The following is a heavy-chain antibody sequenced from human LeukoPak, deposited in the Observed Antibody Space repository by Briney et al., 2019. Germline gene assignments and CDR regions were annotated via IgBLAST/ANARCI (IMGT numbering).Heavy chain of an antibody. CDR3: ASEPISSGRIY. V-gene: IGHV3-64*01. CDR1: GFTFSSYA. D-gene: IGHD3-10*01. CDR2: ISSNGGST. Sequence: GRSLRLSCAASGFTFSSYAMHWVRQAPGKGLEYVSAISSNGGSTYYANSVKGRFTISRDNSKNTLYLQMGSLRAEDMAVYYCASEPISSGRIYWGQGTLVTVSS. J-gene: IGHJ4*02.